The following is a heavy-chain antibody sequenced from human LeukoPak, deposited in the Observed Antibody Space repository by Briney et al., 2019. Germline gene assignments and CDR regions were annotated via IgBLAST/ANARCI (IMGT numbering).Heavy chain of an antibody. CDR1: GGSISSSNW. V-gene: IGHV4-4*02. J-gene: IGHJ6*02. CDR3: ARVIATDYGMDV. Sequence: SETLSLTCAVSGGSISSSNWWSWVRQPPGKGLEWIGEIYHSGSTNYNPSLKSRVTTSVDKSKNQFSLKLGSVTAADTAVYYCARVIATDYGMDVWGQGTTVTVSS. D-gene: IGHD6-13*01. CDR2: IYHSGST.